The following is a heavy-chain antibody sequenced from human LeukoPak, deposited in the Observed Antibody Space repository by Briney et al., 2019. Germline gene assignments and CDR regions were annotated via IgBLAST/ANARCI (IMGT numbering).Heavy chain of an antibody. CDR3: ASRPPSETYFAVFDF. D-gene: IGHD2/OR15-2a*01. CDR2: ISYDGSNK. V-gene: IGHV3-30*03. CDR1: GFTFSSYG. J-gene: IGHJ4*02. Sequence: GGSLRLSCAASGFTFSSYGMHWVRQAPGKGLEWVAVISYDGSNKYYADSVKGRFTISRDNSKNTLYLQMNSLRADDTAVYYCASRPPSETYFAVFDFWGQGTLVTVSS.